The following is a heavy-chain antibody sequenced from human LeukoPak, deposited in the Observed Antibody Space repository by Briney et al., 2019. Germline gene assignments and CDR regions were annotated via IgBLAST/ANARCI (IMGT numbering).Heavy chain of an antibody. V-gene: IGHV4-38-2*01. CDR3: ARRPLHLGESSSYYFDY. CDR1: GYSISSGHY. CDR2: IYYSGGT. D-gene: IGHD3-16*02. J-gene: IGHJ4*02. Sequence: PSETLSLTCAVSGYSISSGHYWGWIRQPPGKGLEWIGTIYYSGGTYYNPSLKSRVTISVYTSKNQFSLKLSSVTAADTAVYYCARRPLHLGESSSYYFDYWGQGTLVTVSS.